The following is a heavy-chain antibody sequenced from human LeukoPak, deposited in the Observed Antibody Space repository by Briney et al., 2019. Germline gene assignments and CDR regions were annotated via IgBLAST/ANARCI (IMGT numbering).Heavy chain of an antibody. D-gene: IGHD3-10*01. Sequence: GASVKVSCKASGYTFTDHYVHWVRQAPGQGLEWMGWINPDNGGRTYAKSFQGRVTMTRDTPLSTAYLELSRLTSDDAAMYYCARRLGHTSLYNFGLSLDPWGQGALVTVSS. V-gene: IGHV1-2*02. CDR1: GYTFTDHY. CDR2: INPDNGGR. CDR3: ARRLGHTSLYNFGLSLDP. J-gene: IGHJ5*02.